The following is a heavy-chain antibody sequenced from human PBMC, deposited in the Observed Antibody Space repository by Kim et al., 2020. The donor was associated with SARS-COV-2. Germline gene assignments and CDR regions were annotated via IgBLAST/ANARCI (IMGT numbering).Heavy chain of an antibody. CDR3: ARAPRHSSSGYYWGWFDP. V-gene: IGHV4-31*03. CDR2: IYYSGST. Sequence: SETLSLTCTVSGGSISSGGYYWSWIRQHPGKGLEWIGYIYYSGSTYYNPSLKSRVTISVDTSKNQFSLKLSSVTAADTAVYYCARAPRHSSSGYYWGWFDPWGQGTLVTVSS. CDR1: GGSISSGGYY. J-gene: IGHJ5*02. D-gene: IGHD3-22*01.